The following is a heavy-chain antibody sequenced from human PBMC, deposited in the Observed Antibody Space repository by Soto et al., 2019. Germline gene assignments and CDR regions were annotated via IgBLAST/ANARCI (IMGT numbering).Heavy chain of an antibody. CDR2: MNPGSGNT. CDR3: ARMASSCSLNWFDP. Sequence: QVQLVQSGAEVKKPGASVKVSCKASGYTFTNYDISWVRQATGQGLEWMGWMNPGSGNTGYAHKFQGRVTMTRNLSISTAYMELSRLGSDDTAIYYCARMASSCSLNWFDPWGQGTLVTVSS. CDR1: GYTFTNYD. J-gene: IGHJ5*02. D-gene: IGHD3-10*02. V-gene: IGHV1-8*01.